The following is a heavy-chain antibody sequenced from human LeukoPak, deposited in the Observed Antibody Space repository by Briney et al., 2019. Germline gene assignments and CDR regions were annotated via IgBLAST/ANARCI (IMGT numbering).Heavy chain of an antibody. D-gene: IGHD1-26*01. CDR1: GGSISSYY. Sequence: PSETLSLTCTVSGGSISSYYWSWIRQPPGKGLEWIGYIYYSRSTNYNPSLKSRVTISVDTSKNQFSLKLSSVTAADTAVYYCARASSGSYYGSTVNFDYWGQGTLVTVSS. V-gene: IGHV4-59*01. CDR2: IYYSRST. J-gene: IGHJ4*02. CDR3: ARASSGSYYGSTVNFDY.